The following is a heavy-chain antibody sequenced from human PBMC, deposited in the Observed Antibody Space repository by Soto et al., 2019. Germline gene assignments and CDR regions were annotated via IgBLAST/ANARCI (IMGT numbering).Heavy chain of an antibody. Sequence: QVQLQESGPGLVKPSETLSLTCTVSGGYITSYYWSWIRQPPGKGLEWIGYIFYSGNTNYNPSLRSRVTISVDTSKNQFSLKLSSVTATDTAVYYCARESGYGDPFNYWGQGTLVTVSS. CDR3: ARESGYGDPFNY. D-gene: IGHD4-17*01. CDR2: IFYSGNT. CDR1: GGYITSYY. V-gene: IGHV4-59*01. J-gene: IGHJ4*02.